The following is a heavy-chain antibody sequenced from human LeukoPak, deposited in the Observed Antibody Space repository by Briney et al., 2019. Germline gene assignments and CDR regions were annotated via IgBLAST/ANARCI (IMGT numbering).Heavy chain of an antibody. CDR2: SGST. CDR1: GYSISSGYY. V-gene: IGHV4-38-2*02. Sequence: SETLSLTCTVSGYSISSGYYWGWIRQPPGKGLEWIGSGSTYYNPSLKSRVTISVDTSKNQFSLKLSSVTAADTAVYYCAREIVVVPAAHDAFDIWGQGTMVTVSS. CDR3: AREIVVVPAAHDAFDI. D-gene: IGHD2-2*01. J-gene: IGHJ3*02.